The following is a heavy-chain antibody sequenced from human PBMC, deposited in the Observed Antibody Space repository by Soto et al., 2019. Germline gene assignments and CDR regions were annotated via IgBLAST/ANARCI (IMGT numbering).Heavy chain of an antibody. Sequence: SETLSLTCTVSGGSLSSYYWTWIRQPPGKGLEWIGYVYYSGNTNYNPSLKSRVTISVDTSKNQFSLKLGSVTAADTAVYYCAKLPCADYGGNFDPWGKGTLVTVSS. CDR1: GGSLSSYY. J-gene: IGHJ5*02. CDR3: AKLPCADYGGNFDP. V-gene: IGHV4-59*01. D-gene: IGHD4-17*01. CDR2: VYYSGNT.